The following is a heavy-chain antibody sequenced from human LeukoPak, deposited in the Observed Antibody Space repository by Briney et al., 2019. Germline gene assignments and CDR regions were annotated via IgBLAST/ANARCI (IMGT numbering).Heavy chain of an antibody. CDR1: GFTFSSYG. CDR2: IWYDGSNK. CDR3: ARDGSRDDYGGNSPRGDYYYGMDV. Sequence: GGSLRLSCAASGFTFSSYGMHWVRQAPGKGLEWVAVIWYDGSNKYYADSVKGRFTISRDNSKNTLYLQMNSLRAEDTAVYYCARDGSRDDYGGNSPRGDYYYGMDVWGQGTSVTVSS. D-gene: IGHD4-23*01. J-gene: IGHJ6*02. V-gene: IGHV3-33*01.